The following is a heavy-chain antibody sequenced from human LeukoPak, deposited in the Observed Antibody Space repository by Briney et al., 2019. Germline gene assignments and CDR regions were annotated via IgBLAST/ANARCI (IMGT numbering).Heavy chain of an antibody. CDR3: ARQYYDILTGYYQTFDY. J-gene: IGHJ4*02. CDR2: IYYSGST. D-gene: IGHD3-9*01. Sequence: WVRQPPGKGLEWIGSIYYSGSTYYNPSLKSRVTISVDTSKNQFSLKLSSVTAADTAVYYCARQYYDILTGYYQTFDYWGQGTLVTVSS. V-gene: IGHV4-39*01.